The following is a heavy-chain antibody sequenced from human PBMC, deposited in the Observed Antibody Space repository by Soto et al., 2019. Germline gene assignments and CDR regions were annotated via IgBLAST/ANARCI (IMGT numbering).Heavy chain of an antibody. CDR3: ARDPQRGYSGMDV. V-gene: IGHV3-48*02. CDR1: GFSFSTYD. Sequence: EVQLVESGGGLVQPGGSLRLSCAASGFSFSTYDMNWVRQAPGKGLEWVSYISSVGQTIKSTDSVKGRFTISRDNAKNSLYLQRSGLRDEDTGVYYCARDPQRGYSGMDVWGQGTTVTFSS. J-gene: IGHJ6*02. D-gene: IGHD2-2*01. CDR2: ISSVGQTI.